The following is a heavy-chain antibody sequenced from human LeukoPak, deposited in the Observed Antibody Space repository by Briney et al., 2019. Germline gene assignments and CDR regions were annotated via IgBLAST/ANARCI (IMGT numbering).Heavy chain of an antibody. D-gene: IGHD3-10*01. J-gene: IGHJ4*02. CDR2: INPNSGGT. CDR1: GYTFTGYY. V-gene: IGHV1-2*02. Sequence: GASVKVSCKASGYTFTGYYMHWVRQAPGQGLEWMGWINPNSGGTKCAQKFQGRVTMTRDTSITTVYMELSSLRSDDTAVYYCARDYYGSGSYYQLGYWGQGTLVTVSS. CDR3: ARDYYGSGSYYQLGY.